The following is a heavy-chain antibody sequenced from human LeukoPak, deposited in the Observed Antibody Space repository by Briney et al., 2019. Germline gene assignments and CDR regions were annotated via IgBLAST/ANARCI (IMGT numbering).Heavy chain of an antibody. D-gene: IGHD6-13*01. J-gene: IGHJ5*02. Sequence: ASVKVSCKASGGTLSSYAISWVRQAPGQGLEWMGRIIPILGIANYAQKFQGRVTITADKSTSTAYMELSSLRSEDTAVYYCARGIAAAGTGIWFDPWGQGTLVTVSS. CDR2: IIPILGIA. CDR3: ARGIAAAGTGIWFDP. CDR1: GGTLSSYA. V-gene: IGHV1-69*04.